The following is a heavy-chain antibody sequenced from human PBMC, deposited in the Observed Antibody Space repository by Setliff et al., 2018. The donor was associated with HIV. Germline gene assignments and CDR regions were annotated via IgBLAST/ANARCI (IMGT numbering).Heavy chain of an antibody. Sequence: GGSLRLSCGASGFTFNNYGMHWVRRAPGKGLGWVASISYHERDTFYADSVKGRFTISRDNSKNMLYLQMNSLTTEDTAVYYCAKPTTVVTSYYFDSWGQGTQVTVSS. V-gene: IGHV3-30*18. D-gene: IGHD4-17*01. CDR2: ISYHERDT. CDR1: GFTFNNYG. J-gene: IGHJ4*02. CDR3: AKPTTVVTSYYFDS.